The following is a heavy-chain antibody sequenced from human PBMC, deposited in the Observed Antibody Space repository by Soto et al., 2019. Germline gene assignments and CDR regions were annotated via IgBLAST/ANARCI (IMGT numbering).Heavy chain of an antibody. D-gene: IGHD2-15*01. Sequence: SETLSLTCTVSGDSSVSSSSYYWGWIRQPPGKGLEWIGSTYYTGNTFYSPSFRSRLTISVDTSKSQFSLKLRSVTAADTATYYCASEVSSTDGMDVWGQGTTVTVSS. CDR2: TYYTGNT. J-gene: IGHJ6*02. V-gene: IGHV4-39*01. CDR1: GDSSVSSSSYY. CDR3: ASEVSSTDGMDV.